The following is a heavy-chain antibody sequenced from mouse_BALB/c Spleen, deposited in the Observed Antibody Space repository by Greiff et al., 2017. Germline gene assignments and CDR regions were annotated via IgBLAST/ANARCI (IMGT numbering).Heavy chain of an antibody. J-gene: IGHJ3*01. CDR3: AREPLTGTGFAY. CDR1: GFSLTSYG. D-gene: IGHD4-1*01. CDR2: IWAGGST. V-gene: IGHV2-9*02. Sequence: QVHVKQSGPGLVAPSQSLSITCTVSGFSLTSYGVHWVRQPPGKGLEWLGVIWAGGSTNYNSALMSRLSISKDNSKSQVFLKMNSLQTDDTAMYYCAREPLTGTGFAYWGQGTLVTVSA.